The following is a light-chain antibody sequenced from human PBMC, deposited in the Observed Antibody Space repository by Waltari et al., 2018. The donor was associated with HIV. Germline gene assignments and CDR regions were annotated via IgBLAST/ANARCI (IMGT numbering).Light chain of an antibody. J-gene: IGLJ1*01. CDR3: QSYDSSLSAYV. Sequence: QSVLTQPPSASGAPGQRVTISCTGISSNIGAGYDVHWYHQLPGTAPKLLIYCNSHRPSRVPDRCSVSKSGTSASLAITVLQAEDEADYYCQSYDSSLSAYVFGTGTKVTVL. CDR2: CNS. CDR1: SSNIGAGYD. V-gene: IGLV1-40*01.